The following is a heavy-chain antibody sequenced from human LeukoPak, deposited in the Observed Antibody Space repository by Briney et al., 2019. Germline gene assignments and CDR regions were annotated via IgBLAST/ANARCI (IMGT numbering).Heavy chain of an antibody. V-gene: IGHV4-34*01. D-gene: IGHD2-2*01. CDR3: ARARAAAPDY. CDR1: GGSFSGYY. J-gene: IGHJ4*02. CDR2: INHSGST. Sequence: SETLSLTCAVYGGSFSGYYWSWIRQPPGKGLEWIGEINHSGSTNYNPSLKSRVTIPVDTSKNQFSLKLSSVTAADTAVYYCARARAAAPDYWGQGTLVTVSS.